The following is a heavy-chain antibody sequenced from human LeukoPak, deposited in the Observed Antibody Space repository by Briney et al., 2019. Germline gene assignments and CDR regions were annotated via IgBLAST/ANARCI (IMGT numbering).Heavy chain of an antibody. J-gene: IGHJ4*02. CDR2: IIPIFGTV. V-gene: IGHV1-69*05. CDR1: GYTFTGYY. D-gene: IGHD5-18*01. Sequence: SVKVSCEASGYTFTGYYMHWVRQAPGQGLEWMGRIIPIFGTVNYAQKFQGRVTMTTDESTSTAYMELSSLRSEDTAVYYCARVSTEVDTAMAVFDYWGQGTLVTVSS. CDR3: ARVSTEVDTAMAVFDY.